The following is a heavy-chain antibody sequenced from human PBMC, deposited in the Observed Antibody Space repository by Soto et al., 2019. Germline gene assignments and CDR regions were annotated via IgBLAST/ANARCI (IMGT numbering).Heavy chain of an antibody. J-gene: IGHJ5*02. CDR1: GFTFSGSA. CDR2: IRSKANSYAT. V-gene: IGHV3-73*01. Sequence: GESLKISCAASGFTFSGSAMHWVRQASGKGLEWVGRIRSKANSYATAYAASVKGRFTISRDDSKNTAYLQMNSLKTEDTAVYYCTRHLASQALWFDPWGQGTLVTVSS. CDR3: TRHLASQALWFDP.